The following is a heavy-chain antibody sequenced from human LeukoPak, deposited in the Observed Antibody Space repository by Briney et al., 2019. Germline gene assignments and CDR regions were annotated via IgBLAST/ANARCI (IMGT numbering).Heavy chain of an antibody. CDR3: ASPADVDTAMIVY. J-gene: IGHJ4*02. V-gene: IGHV3-33*01. CDR1: GFTFSSYG. Sequence: PGGSLRLSCAVSGFTFSSYGMHWVRQAPGKGLEWVAVIWYDGSNKYCADSVKGRFTISRDNSKNTLYPQMNSLRAEDTAVYYCASPADVDTAMIVYWGQGTLVTVSS. D-gene: IGHD5-18*01. CDR2: IWYDGSNK.